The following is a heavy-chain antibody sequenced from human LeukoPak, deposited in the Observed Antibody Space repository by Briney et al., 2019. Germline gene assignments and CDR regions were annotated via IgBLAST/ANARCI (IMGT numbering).Heavy chain of an antibody. J-gene: IGHJ4*02. Sequence: GGSLRLSCAASGFTFSSYAMSWVRQAPGKGLEWVSAISGSGGDTYYADSVKGRFTISRDNSNNTLYLQMSSLRAEDTAVYYCAKEGERKTGFYFDYWGQGTLVTVSS. CDR2: ISGSGGDT. CDR1: GFTFSSYA. CDR3: AKEGERKTGFYFDY. V-gene: IGHV3-23*01. D-gene: IGHD3-16*01.